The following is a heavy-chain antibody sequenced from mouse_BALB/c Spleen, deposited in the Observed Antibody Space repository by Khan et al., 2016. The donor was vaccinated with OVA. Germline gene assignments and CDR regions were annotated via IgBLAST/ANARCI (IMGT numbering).Heavy chain of an antibody. Sequence: EVQLQESGPGLVKPSQSLSLTCTVTGYSITSDYAWNWIRQFPGNKLEWMGYISYSGNTNYNPSLKSRISITRDTSKNQFFLQLNSVTTEETATYYGARVYGGDFDYWGQGTTLTVSS. CDR2: ISYSGNT. V-gene: IGHV3-2*02. D-gene: IGHD2-10*02. CDR3: ARVYGGDFDY. J-gene: IGHJ2*01. CDR1: GYSITSDYA.